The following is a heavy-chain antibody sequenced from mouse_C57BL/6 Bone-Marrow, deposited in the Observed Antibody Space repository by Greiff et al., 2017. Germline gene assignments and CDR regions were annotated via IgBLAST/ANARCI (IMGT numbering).Heavy chain of an antibody. CDR1: GYTFTSYW. V-gene: IGHV1-64*01. D-gene: IGHD1-1*01. CDR2: INPNSGST. J-gene: IGHJ3*01. CDR3: ARRGYYGSSSPWFAY. Sequence: VQLQQPGAELVKPGASVKLSCKASGYTFTSYWMHWVKQRPGQGLEWIGMINPNSGSTNYNEKFKSKATLTVDKSSSTAYMQLSSLTSADSAVYYCARRGYYGSSSPWFAYWGQGTLVTVSA.